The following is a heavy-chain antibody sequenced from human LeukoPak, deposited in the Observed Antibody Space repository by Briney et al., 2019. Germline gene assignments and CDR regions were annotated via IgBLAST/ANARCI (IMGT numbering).Heavy chain of an antibody. J-gene: IGHJ4*02. CDR2: ISNSSSYI. CDR1: GFTFSHYS. Sequence: PGGSLRLSCAASGFTFSHYSMNWVRQAPGKGLEWVSSISNSSSYIYYADSVKGRFTISRDNAKNSLYLQMNSLRAEDTAVYYCVRGTGYSAYDYDFDYWGRGTLVTVSS. CDR3: VRGTGYSAYDYDFDY. D-gene: IGHD5-12*01. V-gene: IGHV3-21*01.